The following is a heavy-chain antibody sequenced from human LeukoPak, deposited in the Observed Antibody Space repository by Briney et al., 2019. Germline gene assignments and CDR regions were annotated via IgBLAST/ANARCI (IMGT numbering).Heavy chain of an antibody. CDR1: GFTFSSYA. Sequence: PGGSLRLSCAASGFTFSSYAMNWVRQAPGKGLEWVSYISSSSSTIYYADSVTGRFTNSKDNAKNSLYLQMNSLRAEDTAVNYCAELGITMIRGVWGKGTTVTISS. D-gene: IGHD3-22*01. CDR2: ISSSSSTI. J-gene: IGHJ6*04. CDR3: AELGITMIRGV. V-gene: IGHV3-48*03.